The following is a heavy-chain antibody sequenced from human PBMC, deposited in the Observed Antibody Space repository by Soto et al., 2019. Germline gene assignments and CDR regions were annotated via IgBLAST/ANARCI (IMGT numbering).Heavy chain of an antibody. CDR1: GSTFTSYG. J-gene: IGHJ4*02. D-gene: IGHD4-4*01. V-gene: IGHV1-18*01. CDR3: ARDLSLNVTTAPRFDY. Sequence: QVQLVQSGAEVKKPGASVKVSCKVSGSTFTSYGISWVRQAPGQGLEVMGWISAYHGNTNYAQRLQSRVTLTTDTSTSTAYMELRSLRSDDTNVYFCARDLSLNVTTAPRFDYWGQGTLVPVPS. CDR2: ISAYHGNT.